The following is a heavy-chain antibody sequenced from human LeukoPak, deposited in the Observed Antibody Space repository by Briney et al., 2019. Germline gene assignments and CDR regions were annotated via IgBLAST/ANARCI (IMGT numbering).Heavy chain of an antibody. J-gene: IGHJ4*02. Sequence: GGSLRLSCAASGFTFSSYAMSWVRQAPGKGLEWVSAISGSGGSTYYADSVKGRFTISRDNSKNTLYLQMNSLRVEDTAVHYCAKGRGQGFDYWGQGTLVTVSS. CDR1: GFTFSSYA. V-gene: IGHV3-23*01. D-gene: IGHD3-10*01. CDR2: ISGSGGST. CDR3: AKGRGQGFDY.